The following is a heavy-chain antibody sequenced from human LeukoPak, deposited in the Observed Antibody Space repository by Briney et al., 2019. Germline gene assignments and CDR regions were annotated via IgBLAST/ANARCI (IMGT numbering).Heavy chain of an antibody. CDR3: ARGDSSGQPHFDY. V-gene: IGHV4-61*02. CDR1: GYSISSGYY. Sequence: SETLSLTCTVSGYSISSGYYWGWIRQPAGKGLEWIGRIYTTGTTNYNPSLKSRVTMSVDTSKNQLSLRLSSVTATDTAVYYCARGDSSGQPHFDYWGQGTLVTVSS. D-gene: IGHD3-22*01. CDR2: IYTTGTT. J-gene: IGHJ4*02.